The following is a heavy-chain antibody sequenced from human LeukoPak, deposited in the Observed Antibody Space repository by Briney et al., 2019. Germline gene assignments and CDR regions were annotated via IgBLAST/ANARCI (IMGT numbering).Heavy chain of an antibody. J-gene: IGHJ4*02. CDR1: GFTFSSYG. CDR3: AKAVKSNNGWSFDY. CDR2: ISYDGSNK. D-gene: IGHD6-19*01. Sequence: GGSLRLSWAASGFTFSSYGMHWVRQAPGKGLEWVAVISYDGSNKYYADSVKGRFTISRDNSKNTLYLQMNSLRAEDTAVYYCAKAVKSNNGWSFDYWGQGTLVTVSS. V-gene: IGHV3-30*18.